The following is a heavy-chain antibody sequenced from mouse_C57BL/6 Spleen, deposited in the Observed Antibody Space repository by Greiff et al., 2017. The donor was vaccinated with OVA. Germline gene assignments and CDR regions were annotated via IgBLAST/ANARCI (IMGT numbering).Heavy chain of an antibody. J-gene: IGHJ1*03. CDR2: INYDGSST. CDR1: GFTFSDYY. Sequence: EVQLVESEGGLVQPGSSMKLSCTASGFTFSDYYMAWVRQVPEKGLEWVANINYDGSSTYYLDSLKSRFIISRDNAKNILYLQMSSLKSEDTATYYCARGSLYYGSSYGYFDVWGTGTTVTVSS. D-gene: IGHD1-1*01. V-gene: IGHV5-16*01. CDR3: ARGSLYYGSSYGYFDV.